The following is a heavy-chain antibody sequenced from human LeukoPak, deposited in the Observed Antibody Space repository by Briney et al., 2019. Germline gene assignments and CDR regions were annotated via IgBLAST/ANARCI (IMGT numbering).Heavy chain of an antibody. Sequence: GGSLRLSCAASGFTFSSYAMHWVRQAPGKGLEWMAVISYDGSNKYYADSVKGQFTISRDNSKNTLYLQMNSLRAEDTAVYYCAKRAMIVVVTPDYWGQGTLVTVSS. CDR2: ISYDGSNK. V-gene: IGHV3-30*18. CDR1: GFTFSSYA. D-gene: IGHD3-22*01. J-gene: IGHJ4*02. CDR3: AKRAMIVVVTPDY.